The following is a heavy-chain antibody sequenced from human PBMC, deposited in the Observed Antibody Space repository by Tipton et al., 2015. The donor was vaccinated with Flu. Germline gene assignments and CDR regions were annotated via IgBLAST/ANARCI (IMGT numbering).Heavy chain of an antibody. CDR2: INQDGSVI. Sequence: SLRLSCAASGFTFSDYWMHWVRQAPGKGLEWVANINQDGSVIYYVDSVRGRFTISRDNAKNSLYLQMNSLRGEDSAVYYCGRAIGASSSHWGQGTLVTVSS. CDR1: GFTFSDYW. CDR3: GRAIGASSSH. D-gene: IGHD2-2*01. V-gene: IGHV3-7*01. J-gene: IGHJ4*02.